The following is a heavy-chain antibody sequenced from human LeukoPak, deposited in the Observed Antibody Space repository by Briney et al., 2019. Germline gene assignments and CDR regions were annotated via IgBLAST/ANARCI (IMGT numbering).Heavy chain of an antibody. J-gene: IGHJ4*02. CDR3: ARDPGEYSSSWYEDSAYFDY. Sequence: ASVQVSCKASGYTFTSYGISWVRQAPGQGLEWMGWISAYNGNTNYAQKLQGRVTMTTDTSTSTAYMELRSLRSDDTAVYYCARDPGEYSSSWYEDSAYFDYWGQGTLVTVSS. CDR2: ISAYNGNT. V-gene: IGHV1-18*01. D-gene: IGHD6-13*01. CDR1: GYTFTSYG.